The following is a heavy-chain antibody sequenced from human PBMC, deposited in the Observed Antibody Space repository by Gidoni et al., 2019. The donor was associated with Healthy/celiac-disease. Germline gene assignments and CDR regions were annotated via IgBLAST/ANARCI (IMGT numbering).Heavy chain of an antibody. V-gene: IGHV3-73*02. J-gene: IGHJ6*02. CDR1: AFPFSCSA. Sequence: EVQLVESGGGLVQPVGSLQLSCAASAFPFSCSAIPWVRQVSGKGLEWVGRIRSKANSDATAYAASVKGRFTISRDDSKNTAYLQMNSLKTEDTAVYYCTGTIFGVVNTRGYYGMDVWGQGTTVTVSS. CDR3: TGTIFGVVNTRGYYGMDV. CDR2: IRSKANSDAT. D-gene: IGHD3-3*01.